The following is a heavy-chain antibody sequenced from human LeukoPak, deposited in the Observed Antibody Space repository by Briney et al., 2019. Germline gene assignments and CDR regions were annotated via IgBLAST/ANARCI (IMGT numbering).Heavy chain of an antibody. V-gene: IGHV3-23*01. D-gene: IGHD3-22*01. CDR3: AKSTTNYYDSGGYSPLFDY. Sequence: PGGSLRLSCAASGFTFSSYGMSWVRQAPGKGLEWVSATSGSGGSTYYADSVKGRFTISRDNSKNTLYLQMNSLRAEDTAVYYCAKSTTNYYDSGGYSPLFDYWGQGTLVTVSS. CDR2: TSGSGGST. CDR1: GFTFSSYG. J-gene: IGHJ4*02.